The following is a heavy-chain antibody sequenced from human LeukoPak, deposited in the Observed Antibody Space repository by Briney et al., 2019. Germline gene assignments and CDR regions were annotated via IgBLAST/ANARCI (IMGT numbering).Heavy chain of an antibody. CDR3: AREPMDRSDYSWAFDI. Sequence: GGSLRLSCAASGFTFSSYSMNWVRQAPGKGLEWVSSISSSSSYIYYADSVKSRFTISRDNAKNSLYLQMNSLRAEDTAVYYCAREPMDRSDYSWAFDIWGQGTMVTVSS. CDR2: ISSSSSYI. CDR1: GFTFSSYS. D-gene: IGHD4-17*01. J-gene: IGHJ3*02. V-gene: IGHV3-21*01.